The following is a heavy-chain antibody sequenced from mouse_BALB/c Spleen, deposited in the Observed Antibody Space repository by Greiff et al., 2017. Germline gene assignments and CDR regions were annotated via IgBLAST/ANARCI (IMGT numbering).Heavy chain of an antibody. V-gene: IGHV1-14*01. D-gene: IGHD1-2*01. CDR2: INPYNDGT. J-gene: IGHJ1*01. CDR3: AREGLLRRNWYFDV. CDR1: GYTFTSYV. Sequence: EVQLQQSGPELVKPGASVKMSCKASGYTFTSYVMHWVKQKPGQGLEWIGYINPYNDGTKYNEKFKGKATLTSDKSSSTAYMELSSLNSEDSAVYYCAREGLLRRNWYFDVWGAGTTVTVSS.